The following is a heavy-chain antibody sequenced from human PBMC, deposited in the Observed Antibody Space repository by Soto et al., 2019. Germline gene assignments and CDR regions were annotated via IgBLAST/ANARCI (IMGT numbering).Heavy chain of an antibody. CDR1: GYSISSSNW. D-gene: IGHD2-2*01. CDR3: ARGDYAKAFDI. J-gene: IGHJ3*02. V-gene: IGHV4-28*03. CDR2: IYYSGSA. Sequence: QVQLQESGPGLVKPSDTLSLICAVSGYSISSSNWWGWIRQPPGKGLEWIGNIYYSGSAYYNPSLKSRVTLSVDTSKNQFSLTLTSVTAVDTAVYYCARGDYAKAFDIWGQGTTVTVSS.